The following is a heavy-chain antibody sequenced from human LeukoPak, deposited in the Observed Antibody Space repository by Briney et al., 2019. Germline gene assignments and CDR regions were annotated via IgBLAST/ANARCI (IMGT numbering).Heavy chain of an antibody. D-gene: IGHD6-6*01. Sequence: ASVKVSCKASGYTFTSYDINWVRQATGQGLEWMGWMNPNSGNTGYAQKFQGRVTMTRNTSISTAYMELSRLRSDDTAVYYCAREGEYSSSSENAFDIWGQGTMVTVSS. CDR3: AREGEYSSSSENAFDI. V-gene: IGHV1-8*01. CDR1: GYTFTSYD. J-gene: IGHJ3*02. CDR2: MNPNSGNT.